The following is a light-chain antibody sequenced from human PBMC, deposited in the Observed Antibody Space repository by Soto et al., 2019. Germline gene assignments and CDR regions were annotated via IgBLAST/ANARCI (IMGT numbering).Light chain of an antibody. J-gene: IGKJ1*01. CDR2: DAS. Sequence: DIQMTQSPSTLSASVGDRVTITCRASQSISSWLAWYQQKPGKAPKLLIYDASSLESGVPSRFSGSGSGTEFTLTISSLQPDDFATYYCHAKWTFDQGTKVEIK. CDR1: QSISSW. CDR3: HAKWT. V-gene: IGKV1-5*01.